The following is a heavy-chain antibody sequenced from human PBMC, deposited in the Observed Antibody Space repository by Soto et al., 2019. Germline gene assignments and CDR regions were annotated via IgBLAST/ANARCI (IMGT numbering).Heavy chain of an antibody. D-gene: IGHD6-13*01. CDR2: ISSNSAYI. CDR3: TRDASRDSSARGWFDP. CDR1: GFSFSSYA. V-gene: IGHV3-21*01. J-gene: IGHJ5*02. Sequence: GGSLRLSCAASGFSFSSYAMSWVRQAPGKGLEWVSTISSNSAYIYYTDALRGRFTISRDNAKNSLHLQMNSLRAEDTAVYYCTRDASRDSSARGWFDPWGPGTLVTVSS.